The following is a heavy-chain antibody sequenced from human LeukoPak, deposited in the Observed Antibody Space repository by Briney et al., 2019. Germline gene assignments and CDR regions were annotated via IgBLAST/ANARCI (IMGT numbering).Heavy chain of an antibody. CDR1: GSTFSRYW. CDR2: IKSDGSNT. CDR3: TTGIGNYYYY. J-gene: IGHJ4*02. D-gene: IGHD3-10*01. V-gene: IGHV3-74*01. Sequence: GGSLRLSCAASGSTFSRYWMHWVRQAPGKGLEWVSLIKSDGSNTIYADSVKGRFTISRDNSRNTLYLQMNSLRAEDTAVYYCTTGIGNYYYYWGQGTLVTVSS.